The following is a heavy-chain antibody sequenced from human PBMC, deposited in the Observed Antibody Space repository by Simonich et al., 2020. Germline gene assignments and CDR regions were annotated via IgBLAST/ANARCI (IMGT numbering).Heavy chain of an antibody. CDR1: GFTFSSYW. D-gene: IGHD6-13*01. CDR3: ARDERSSWFDY. CDR2: KKQDVSEK. J-gene: IGHJ4*02. V-gene: IGHV3-7*01. Sequence: EVQLVESGGGLVQPGGSLRLSCAASGFTFSSYWMSLVRQAPGKGMDWGAKKKQDVSEKYYVDSVKGRFTISRDNAKNSLYLQMNSLRAEDTAVYYCARDERSSWFDYWGQGTLVTVSS.